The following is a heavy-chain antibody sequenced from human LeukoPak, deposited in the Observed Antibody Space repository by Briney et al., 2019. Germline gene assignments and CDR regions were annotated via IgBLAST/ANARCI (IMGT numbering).Heavy chain of an antibody. CDR2: ISAYNGNT. V-gene: IGHV1-18*01. J-gene: IGHJ4*02. Sequence: ASVKVSCKASGYTFTSYGISWVRQAPGQGLEWMGWISAYNGNTNYAQKLQGRVTMTTDTSTSTAYMELRSLRSDDTAVYCCARVSRLQWLAYFDYWGQGTLVTVSS. CDR3: ARVSRLQWLAYFDY. CDR1: GYTFTSYG. D-gene: IGHD6-19*01.